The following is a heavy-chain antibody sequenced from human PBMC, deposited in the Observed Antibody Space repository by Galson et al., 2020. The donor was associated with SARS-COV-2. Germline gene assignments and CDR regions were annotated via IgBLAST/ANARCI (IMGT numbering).Heavy chain of an antibody. CDR2: IRYDGSNK. CDR3: AKGGIAAADYYFDY. J-gene: IGHJ4*01. Sequence: GGSLRLSCAASGFTFSSYGMSWVRQAPGKGLEWVAFIRYDGSNKYYADSVKGRFTISRDNSKNTLYLQMNSLRAEDTAVYYCAKGGIAAADYYFDYWGHGTLVTVSS. D-gene: IGHD6-13*01. CDR1: GFTFSSYG. V-gene: IGHV3-30*02.